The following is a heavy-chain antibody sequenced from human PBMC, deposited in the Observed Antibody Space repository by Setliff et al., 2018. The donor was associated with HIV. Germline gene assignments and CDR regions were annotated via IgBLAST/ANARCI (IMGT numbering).Heavy chain of an antibody. Sequence: SETLSLTCTVSGGSVSNYYWTWIRQSAGKGLEWIGHINTSGSTKYNPSLKSRLTMSVDTSKNQFSLKVTSVTAADTAVYYCTRDLWGDDYYYNNMDVWGKGTTVTVSS. CDR3: TRDLWGDDYYYNNMDV. CDR2: INTSGST. J-gene: IGHJ6*03. D-gene: IGHD2-21*02. CDR1: GGSVSNYY. V-gene: IGHV4-4*07.